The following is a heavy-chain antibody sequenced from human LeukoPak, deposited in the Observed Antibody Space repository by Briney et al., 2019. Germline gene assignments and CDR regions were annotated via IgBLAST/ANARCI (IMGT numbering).Heavy chain of an antibody. CDR2: IYYSGST. V-gene: IGHV4-31*03. J-gene: IGHJ4*02. D-gene: IGHD3-22*01. Sequence: SETLSLTCTVSGGSISGGGYYWSWIRQHSGKGLEWIGYIYYSGSTYYNPSLKSRVTISVDTSKNQFSLKLSSVTAADTAVYYCAGLVGRYSSGLYYYYFDYWGQGTLVTVSS. CDR1: GGSISGGGYY. CDR3: AGLVGRYSSGLYYYYFDY.